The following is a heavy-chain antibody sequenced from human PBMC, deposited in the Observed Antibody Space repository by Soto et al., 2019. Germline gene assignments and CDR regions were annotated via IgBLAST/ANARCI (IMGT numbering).Heavy chain of an antibody. CDR3: ARDRGDDSSGYYYSPDAFDI. CDR1: GFTFSSYS. V-gene: IGHV3-21*01. J-gene: IGHJ3*02. D-gene: IGHD3-22*01. CDR2: ISSISSYI. Sequence: EVQLVESGGGLVKPGGSLRISCAASGFTFSSYSMNWVRQAPGKGLEWVSSISSISSYIYYADSVKGRFTISRDNAKNSLYLQLNSLRAEDTAVYYCARDRGDDSSGYYYSPDAFDIWGQETMVTVSS.